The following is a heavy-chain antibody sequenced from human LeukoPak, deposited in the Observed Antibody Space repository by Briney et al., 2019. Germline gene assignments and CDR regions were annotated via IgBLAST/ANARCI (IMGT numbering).Heavy chain of an antibody. J-gene: IGHJ5*02. CDR2: IYYSGST. V-gene: IGHV4-30-4*01. Sequence: PSETLSLTCTVSGGSISSGDYYWSWIRQPPGKGLEWIGYIYYSGSTYYNPSLKSRVTISVDTSKNQFSLKLSSVTAADTAVYYCAREVVRGVIWEGWFDPWGQGTLVTVSS. CDR3: AREVVRGVIWEGWFDP. D-gene: IGHD3-10*01. CDR1: GGSISSGDYY.